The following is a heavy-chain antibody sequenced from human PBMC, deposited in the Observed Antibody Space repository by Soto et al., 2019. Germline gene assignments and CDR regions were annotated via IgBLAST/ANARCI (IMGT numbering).Heavy chain of an antibody. Sequence: GESLKISCKGSGYSFTSYWIGWVRQMPGKGLEWMGIIYPGDSDTRYSPSFQGQVTISADKSISTAYLQWSSLKASDTAMYYCARAGYCSSTSCYDNWCDPWGQGTLVTVSS. CDR3: ARAGYCSSTSCYDNWCDP. CDR2: IYPGDSDT. J-gene: IGHJ5*02. CDR1: GYSFTSYW. V-gene: IGHV5-51*01. D-gene: IGHD2-2*01.